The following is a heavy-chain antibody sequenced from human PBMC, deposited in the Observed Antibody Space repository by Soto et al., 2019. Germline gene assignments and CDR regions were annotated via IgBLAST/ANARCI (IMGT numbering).Heavy chain of an antibody. CDR3: ARGRSSVNWFDP. V-gene: IGHV4-34*01. CDR2: INHSGST. Sequence: SETLSLTCAVCGGSFSGYYWSWIRQPPGKGLEWIGEINHSGSTNYNPSLKSRVTISVDTSKNQFSLKLSSVTAADTAVYYCARGRSSVNWFDPWGQGTLVTVSS. CDR1: GGSFSGYY. D-gene: IGHD6-6*01. J-gene: IGHJ5*02.